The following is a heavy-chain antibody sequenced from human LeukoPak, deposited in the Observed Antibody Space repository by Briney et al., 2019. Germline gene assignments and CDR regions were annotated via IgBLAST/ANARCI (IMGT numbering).Heavy chain of an antibody. D-gene: IGHD6-19*01. CDR3: AKDGWFPGEYFYYMDV. J-gene: IGHJ6*03. V-gene: IGHV3-9*01. CDR1: GFSFDDYA. CDR2: ISWNSGSV. Sequence: GRSLRLSCAAPGFSFDDYAMHWVRQAPGKGLEWVSGISWNSGSVAYADSVKGRFTISRDNAKNSLYLQLNSLRAEDTALYYCAKDGWFPGEYFYYMDVWGKGTTVTVSS.